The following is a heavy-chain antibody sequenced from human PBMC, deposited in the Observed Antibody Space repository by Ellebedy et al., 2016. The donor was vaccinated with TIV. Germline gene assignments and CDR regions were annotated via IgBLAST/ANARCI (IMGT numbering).Heavy chain of an antibody. D-gene: IGHD3-9*01. CDR3: TVDEIFCNGTDCYNVFDP. V-gene: IGHV1-24*01. Sequence: ASVKVSCXISGYTLTEISIHWVRQPPGKGLEWVGGFDPDNGEIVYTQAFQGRATLTEDTSTDTAYMELTSLRSEDTAIYYCTVDEIFCNGTDCYNVFDPWGQGTLVTVSS. CDR1: GYTLTEIS. J-gene: IGHJ5*02. CDR2: FDPDNGEI.